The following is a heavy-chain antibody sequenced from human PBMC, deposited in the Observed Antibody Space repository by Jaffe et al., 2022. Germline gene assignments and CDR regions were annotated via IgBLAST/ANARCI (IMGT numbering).Heavy chain of an antibody. CDR2: IYTSGST. J-gene: IGHJ4*02. CDR1: GGSISSGSYY. Sequence: QVQLQESGPGLVKPSQTLSLTCTVSGGSISSGSYYWSWIRQPAGKGLEWIGRIYTSGSTNYNPSLKSRVTISVDTSKNQFSLKLSSVTAADTAVYYCARDDVLDLASDYWGQGTLVTVSS. D-gene: IGHD5-12*01. V-gene: IGHV4-61*02. CDR3: ARDDVLDLASDY.